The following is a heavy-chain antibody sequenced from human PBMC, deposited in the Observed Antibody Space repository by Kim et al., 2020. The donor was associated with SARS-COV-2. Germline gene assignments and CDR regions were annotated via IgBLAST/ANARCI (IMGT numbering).Heavy chain of an antibody. CDR1: GYTFTSYY. J-gene: IGHJ3*02. Sequence: ASVKVSCKASGYTFTSYYMHWVRQAPGQGLEWMGIINPSGGSTSYAQKFQGRVTMTRDTSTSTVYMELSSLRSEDTAVYYCARAFSRHISSSSGAFDIWGQGTMVTVSS. D-gene: IGHD6-6*01. CDR2: INPSGGST. CDR3: ARAFSRHISSSSGAFDI. V-gene: IGHV1-46*01.